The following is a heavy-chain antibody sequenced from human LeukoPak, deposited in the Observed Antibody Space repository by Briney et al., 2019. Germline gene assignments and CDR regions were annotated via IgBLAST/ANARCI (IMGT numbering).Heavy chain of an antibody. Sequence: GRSLRLSCAASGFTFSSYVMHWVRQAPGKGLEWVAVISHVGRNKYYADSVKGRFTISRDNAKNTLYLQMTSLRAEDTAVYYCARDCPGSSTWMDYFDYWGQGTLVTVSS. D-gene: IGHD1-14*01. CDR1: GFTFSSYV. J-gene: IGHJ4*02. CDR3: ARDCPGSSTWMDYFDY. CDR2: ISHVGRNK. V-gene: IGHV3-30*03.